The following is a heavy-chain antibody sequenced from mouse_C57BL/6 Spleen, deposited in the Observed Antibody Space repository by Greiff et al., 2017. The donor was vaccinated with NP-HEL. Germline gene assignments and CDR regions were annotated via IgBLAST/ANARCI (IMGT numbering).Heavy chain of an antibody. CDR3: ARTVYYDYDMAWFAY. Sequence: VKLMESGAELVRPGASVKLSCKASGYTFTDYYINWVKQRPGQGLEWIARIYPGSGNTYYNEKFKGKATLTAEKSSSTAYMQLSSLTSEDSAVYFCARTVYYDYDMAWFAYWGQGTLVTVSA. V-gene: IGHV1-76*01. CDR2: IYPGSGNT. J-gene: IGHJ3*01. CDR1: GYTFTDYY. D-gene: IGHD2-4*01.